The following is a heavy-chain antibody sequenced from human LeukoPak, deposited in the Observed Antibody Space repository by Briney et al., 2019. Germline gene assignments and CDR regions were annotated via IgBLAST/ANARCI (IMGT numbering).Heavy chain of an antibody. J-gene: IGHJ4*02. V-gene: IGHV3-30*18. CDR1: GISLSGYG. Sequence: PGGSLRLSCVGSGISLSGYGMHWVRQAPGKGLEWVALISHDGGNEYHADSVKGRFTISRDNSKNTLYLQMNSLRAEDTAVYYCAKYSGYVNIDYWGQGTLVTVSS. D-gene: IGHD5-12*01. CDR3: AKYSGYVNIDY. CDR2: ISHDGGNE.